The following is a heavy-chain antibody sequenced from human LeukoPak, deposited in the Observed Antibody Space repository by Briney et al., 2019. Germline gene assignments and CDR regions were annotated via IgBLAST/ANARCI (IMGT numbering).Heavy chain of an antibody. J-gene: IGHJ4*02. V-gene: IGHV3-21*01. CDR3: ARDRVLDYYDSSGYDY. Sequence: PGGSLRLSCAASGFTFSSYSMNWVRQAPGKGREWVSSISSSSSCIYYADSVKGRFTISRDNAKNSLYLQMNSLRAEDTAVYYCARDRVLDYYDSSGYDYWGQGTLVTVSS. D-gene: IGHD3-22*01. CDR1: GFTFSSYS. CDR2: ISSSSSCI.